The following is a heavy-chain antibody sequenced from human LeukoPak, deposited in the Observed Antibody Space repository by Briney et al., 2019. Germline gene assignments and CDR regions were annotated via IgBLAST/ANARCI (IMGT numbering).Heavy chain of an antibody. V-gene: IGHV3-74*03. CDR2: LNTDGSGQ. CDR3: ARVGGDYEIAY. CDR1: GFTFRRYW. J-gene: IGHJ4*02. D-gene: IGHD2-21*02. Sequence: PGGSLRLSCAASGFTFRRYWMHWVRQAPGKGLVWVSRLNTDGSGQKYAASVKGRFTISRDNARNTLYLQMNSLRAEDTAVYYCARVGGDYEIAYWGQGTLVTVSS.